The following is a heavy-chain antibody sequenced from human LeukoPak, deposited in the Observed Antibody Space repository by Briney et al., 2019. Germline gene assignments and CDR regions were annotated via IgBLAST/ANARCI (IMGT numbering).Heavy chain of an antibody. D-gene: IGHD6-13*01. CDR3: AAGTAADY. CDR2: ISSSSSYT. Sequence: GGSLRLSCVVSGIPFSDYYMNWIRQAPGKGLEWISYISSSSSYTDYADSVKGPFTISRDNAQNALFLQMDSLRVEDTAVYSCAAGTAADYWGQGTRVTVSS. CDR1: GIPFSDYY. J-gene: IGHJ4*02. V-gene: IGHV3-11*03.